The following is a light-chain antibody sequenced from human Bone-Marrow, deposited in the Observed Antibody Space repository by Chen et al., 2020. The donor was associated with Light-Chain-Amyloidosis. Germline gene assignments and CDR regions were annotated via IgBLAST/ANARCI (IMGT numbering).Light chain of an antibody. J-gene: IGLJ3*02. V-gene: IGLV1-44*01. CDR3: ATGDDSLNGVM. CDR2: SNN. Sequence: QSVLTQPPSVSGTPGQRVTISCSGSNSNIGNNAVNWYQQQYPVTAPKLLIYSNNQRPSGVPDRFAGYMSGTSASLAISGLQPEDEAEYCCATGDDSLNGVMFGGGTKLTVL. CDR1: NSNIGNNA.